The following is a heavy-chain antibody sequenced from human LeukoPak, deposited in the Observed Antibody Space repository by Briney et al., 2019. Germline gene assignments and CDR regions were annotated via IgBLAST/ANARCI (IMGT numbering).Heavy chain of an antibody. J-gene: IGHJ6*03. V-gene: IGHV3-30*14. CDR2: ISYDGSNK. Sequence: GGSLRLSCAASGFTFSSYAMHWVRQAPGKGLEWVAVISYDGSNKYYADSVKGRFTISRDNSKNTLYLQMNSLRAEDTAVYYCAREKEDYDILTGYYYYYMDVWGKGTTVTISS. D-gene: IGHD3-9*01. CDR1: GFTFSSYA. CDR3: AREKEDYDILTGYYYYYMDV.